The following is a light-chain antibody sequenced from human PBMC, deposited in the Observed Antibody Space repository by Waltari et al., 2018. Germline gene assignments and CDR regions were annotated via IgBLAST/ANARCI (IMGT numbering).Light chain of an antibody. Sequence: SALTQPRSVSGSPGQSVTISCTGTTNDLGSYNYVPWYQQHPGKAPKLIILDVTKRPSGIPDRLSGSKSGNTASLTISGRRAEDEAEYYCCSYAGSYTWVFGGGTKLTVV. V-gene: IGLV2-11*01. CDR2: DVT. CDR1: TNDLGSYNY. CDR3: CSYAGSYTWV. J-gene: IGLJ3*02.